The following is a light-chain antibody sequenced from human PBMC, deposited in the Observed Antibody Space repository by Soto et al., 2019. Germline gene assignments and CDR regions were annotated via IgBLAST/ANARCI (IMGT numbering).Light chain of an antibody. CDR2: DVS. J-gene: IGLJ3*02. Sequence: QSALTQPASVSGSPGQSITISCTGTSSDVGGYNYVSWYQQHPGKAPKLMIYDVSNRPSGVSNRFSGSKSGNTASLTISGLHAEDEADYCCSSYTSSSTLVFGGGTKVTVL. V-gene: IGLV2-14*01. CDR1: SSDVGGYNY. CDR3: SSYTSSSTLV.